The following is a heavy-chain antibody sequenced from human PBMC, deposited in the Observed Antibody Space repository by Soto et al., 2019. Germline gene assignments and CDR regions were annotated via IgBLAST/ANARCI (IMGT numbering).Heavy chain of an antibody. D-gene: IGHD1-26*01. CDR3: ARDPGDRNGMIV. J-gene: IGHJ6*02. V-gene: IGHV3-66*01. CDR2: IYSGGGR. Sequence: EVQVVESGGDLVQPGGSLRLSCAASGFTVSSDYMNWVRQAPGKGLEWVSVIYSGGGRYYADSVKGRFTISRDNSKNMVYLKMTSLRAEDPAVYYCARDPGDRNGMIVWGQGTTVTVSS. CDR1: GFTVSSDY.